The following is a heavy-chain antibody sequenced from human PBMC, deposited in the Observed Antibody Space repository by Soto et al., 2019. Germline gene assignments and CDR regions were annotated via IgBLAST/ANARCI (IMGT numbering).Heavy chain of an antibody. CDR3: ARDTVWGGGGMDV. D-gene: IGHD3-10*01. V-gene: IGHV4-59*01. CDR1: GGSISSYY. Sequence: PSDTLSLTCTVSGGSISSYYWSWIRQPPGKGLEWIGYIYYSGSTNYNPSLKSRVTISVDTSKNQFSLKLSSVTAADTAVYYCARDTVWGGGGMDVWGQGTTVTVSS. CDR2: IYYSGST. J-gene: IGHJ6*02.